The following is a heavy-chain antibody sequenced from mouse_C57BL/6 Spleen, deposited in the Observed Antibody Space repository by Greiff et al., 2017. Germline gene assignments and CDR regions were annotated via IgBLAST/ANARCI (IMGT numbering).Heavy chain of an antibody. D-gene: IGHD5-2*01. CDR3: ARGRISSWFAY. Sequence: QVQLQQPGAELVRPGSSVKLSCKASGYTFTSYWMHWVKQRPIQGLEWIGNIDPSDSETHYNQKFKDKATLTVDKSSSTAYMQLSSLTSEDSAVYYCARGRISSWFAYWGQGTLVTVSA. CDR1: GYTFTSYW. J-gene: IGHJ3*01. CDR2: IDPSDSET. V-gene: IGHV1-52*01.